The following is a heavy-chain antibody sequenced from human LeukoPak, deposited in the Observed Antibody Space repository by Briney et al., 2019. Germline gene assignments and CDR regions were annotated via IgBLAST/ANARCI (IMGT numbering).Heavy chain of an antibody. D-gene: IGHD6-19*01. V-gene: IGHV4-59*08. CDR2: ISYSGTS. CDR1: VGSITDYY. Sequence: SETLSLTCAVSVGSITDYYWSWIRQPPGKGLEWIGYISYSGTSSYNPSLKSRVTMSVDTSKNHFPLKLSSVTAADTAVYYCAKSSGWYFDHWGQGTRVTVSP. CDR3: AKSSGWYFDH. J-gene: IGHJ4*02.